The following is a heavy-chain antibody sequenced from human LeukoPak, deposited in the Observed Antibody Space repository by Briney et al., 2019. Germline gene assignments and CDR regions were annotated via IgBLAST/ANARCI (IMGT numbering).Heavy chain of an antibody. CDR2: ISGTGHSI. CDR1: GFTFTTYA. J-gene: IGHJ4*02. V-gene: IGHV3-21*01. CDR3: ARACTIADQFDY. Sequence: GGSLRLSCAASGFTFTTYAMNWVRQAPGKGLEWVSAISGTGHSIYYAASVKGRFTISRDDAKNSVYLQMNNLRGEDTAVYYCARACTIADQFDYWGQGSLVTVSS.